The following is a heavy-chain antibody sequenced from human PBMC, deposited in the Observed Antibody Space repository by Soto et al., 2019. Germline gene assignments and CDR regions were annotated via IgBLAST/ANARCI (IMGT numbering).Heavy chain of an antibody. CDR2: IIPIFGTA. CDR1: GGTFSSYA. Sequence: QVQLVQSGAEVKKPGSSVKVSCKASGGTFSSYAISWVRQAPGQGLEWMGRIIPIFGTANYAQKFQGRVTITADESTSTAYMELSSLRSEDTAVYYCARVGLTMVRGVIKTYYFDYWGQGTLVTVSS. D-gene: IGHD3-10*01. V-gene: IGHV1-69*18. CDR3: ARVGLTMVRGVIKTYYFDY. J-gene: IGHJ4*02.